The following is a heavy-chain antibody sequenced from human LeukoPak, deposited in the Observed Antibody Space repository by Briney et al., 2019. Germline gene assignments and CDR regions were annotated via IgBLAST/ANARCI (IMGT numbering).Heavy chain of an antibody. CDR2: ITTDSRYI. CDR3: ARDYGDGAYFDY. V-gene: IGHV3-21*06. D-gene: IGHD4-17*01. Sequence: GGSLRLSCAASGFSFRTFRMDWVRQAPGKELEWLSSITTDSRYIYYADSVRGRFTISRDNAKSSLYLQMNSLRAEDTAVYFCARDYGDGAYFDYWGQGILVTVSS. J-gene: IGHJ4*02. CDR1: GFSFRTFR.